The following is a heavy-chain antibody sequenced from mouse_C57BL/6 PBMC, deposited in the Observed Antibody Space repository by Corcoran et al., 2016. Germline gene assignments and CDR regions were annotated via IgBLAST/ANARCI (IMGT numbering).Heavy chain of an antibody. CDR2: IWWDDDK. J-gene: IGHJ3*01. D-gene: IGHD1-1*01. CDR1: GFSLSTFGMG. Sequence: QVTLKESGPGILQPSQTLSLTCSFSGFSLSTFGMGVGWIRQPSGKGLEWLAHIWWDDDKYYNPALKSRLTISKDTSKNQVFLKIANVDTADTATYYCARIAHYYGSSQAWFAYWGQGTLVTVSA. CDR3: ARIAHYYGSSQAWFAY. V-gene: IGHV8-8*01.